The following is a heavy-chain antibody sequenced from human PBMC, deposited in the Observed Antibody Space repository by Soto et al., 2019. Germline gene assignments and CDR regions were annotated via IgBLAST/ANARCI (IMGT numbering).Heavy chain of an antibody. D-gene: IGHD2-21*01. J-gene: IGHJ4*02. Sequence: EVQVVESGGGLVQPGGSLRLSCVVSGFTFSSYWMHWVRQAPGKGLVCVSWINGDGSRTENADSVKGRFTISRDNXXXXXXXXXXXXXXXDXAVYYCARGTIRGQGTLVTVSS. CDR2: INGDGSRT. CDR3: ARGTI. CDR1: GFTFSSYW. V-gene: IGHV3-74*01.